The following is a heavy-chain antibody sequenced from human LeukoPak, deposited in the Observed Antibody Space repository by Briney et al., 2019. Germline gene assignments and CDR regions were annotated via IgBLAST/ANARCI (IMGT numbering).Heavy chain of an antibody. Sequence: PSETLSLTCTVSGGSISSGSYYWSWIRQPPGKGLEWIGEINHSGSTNYNPSLKSRVTISVDTSKNQFSLKLSSVTAADTAVYYCARHRGFTAAGIGYWGQGTLVTVSS. CDR2: INHSGST. CDR1: GGSISSGSYY. CDR3: ARHRGFTAAGIGY. V-gene: IGHV4-39*01. J-gene: IGHJ4*02. D-gene: IGHD6-13*01.